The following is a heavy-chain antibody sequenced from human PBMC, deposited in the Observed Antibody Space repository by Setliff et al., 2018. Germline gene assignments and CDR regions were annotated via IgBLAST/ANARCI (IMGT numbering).Heavy chain of an antibody. CDR3: ARGDFWSGPPQYLNWFDP. Sequence: SETLSLTCAVSGYSISSGYYWGWIRQPPGKGLEWIGYIYYSGSTNYNPSLKSRVTISVDTSKNQFSLKLSSVTAADTAVYYCARGDFWSGPPQYLNWFDPWGQGTLVTV. CDR1: GYSISSGYY. J-gene: IGHJ5*02. D-gene: IGHD3-3*01. CDR2: IYYSGST. V-gene: IGHV4-38-2*01.